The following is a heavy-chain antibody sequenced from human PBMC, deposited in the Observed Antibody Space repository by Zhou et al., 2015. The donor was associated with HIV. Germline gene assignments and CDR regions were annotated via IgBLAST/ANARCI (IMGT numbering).Heavy chain of an antibody. CDR2: ISGFGNYI. D-gene: IGHD6-25*01. CDR3: VRALAAGGGLNT. V-gene: IGHV3-21*01. CDR1: GFTFSSYG. J-gene: IGHJ5*02. Sequence: VQLVESGGGVVQPGRSLRLSCAASGFTFSSYGMHWVRQAPEKGLEWVSSISGFGNYIHYSESVKGRFTISRDTAKNSLLLQMEKLRLDDTATYFCVRALAAGGGLNTWGQGTLVFVLL.